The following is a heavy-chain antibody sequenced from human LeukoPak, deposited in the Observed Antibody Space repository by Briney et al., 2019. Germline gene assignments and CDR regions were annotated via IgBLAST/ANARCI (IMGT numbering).Heavy chain of an antibody. V-gene: IGHV3-48*04. CDR1: GFTFSSYS. J-gene: IGHJ4*02. CDR3: ARDRAGGSYRAAADY. Sequence: GGSLRLSCAASGFTFSSYSMNWVRQAPGKGLEWVSYIRSSSRTIYYADSVKGRFTISRDNAKNSLYLQMNSLRAEDTAVYYCARDRAGGSYRAAADYWGQGTLVTVSS. D-gene: IGHD3-16*02. CDR2: IRSSSRTI.